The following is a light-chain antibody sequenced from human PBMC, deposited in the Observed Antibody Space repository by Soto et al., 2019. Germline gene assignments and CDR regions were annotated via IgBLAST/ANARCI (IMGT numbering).Light chain of an antibody. CDR3: QHFYSTPPT. CDR2: WAS. J-gene: IGKJ1*01. V-gene: IGKV4-1*01. CDR1: QSVLYSSNNKNY. Sequence: DIVMTQSPDSLAVSLGERATINCKSSQSVLYSSNNKNYLVWYQQKPGQPPKLLIYWASTRESGVPDRFSGSGSGTDFTHTISSLQAEDVAVYYCQHFYSTPPTFGQGTKLEIK.